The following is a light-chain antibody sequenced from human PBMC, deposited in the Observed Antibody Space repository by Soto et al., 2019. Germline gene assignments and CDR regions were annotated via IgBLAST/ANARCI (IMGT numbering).Light chain of an antibody. Sequence: DIQMTQSPSTLSASVGDRVNITCRASQSLGNWLARYQQKPGKAPKLLIYDASSLEVGVPSRFSGSGSRTEFTLTISSLQPDDYGTYYCQQYYDFRTFGQGTKVDIK. CDR2: DAS. CDR3: QQYYDFRT. J-gene: IGKJ1*01. CDR1: QSLGNW. V-gene: IGKV1-5*01.